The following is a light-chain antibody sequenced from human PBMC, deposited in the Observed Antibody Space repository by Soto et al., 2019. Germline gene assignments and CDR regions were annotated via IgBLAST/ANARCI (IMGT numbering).Light chain of an antibody. J-gene: IGKJ1*01. CDR1: QSVSSY. Sequence: EIVLTQSPAILSLSPGERATLSCRASQSVSSYLAWYQQKPGQAPRLLIYDASNRATGIPARLSGSGSGTVFTLTISSLEPEDFAVYYCQQRSNWTFGQGTKVDIK. V-gene: IGKV3-11*01. CDR3: QQRSNWT. CDR2: DAS.